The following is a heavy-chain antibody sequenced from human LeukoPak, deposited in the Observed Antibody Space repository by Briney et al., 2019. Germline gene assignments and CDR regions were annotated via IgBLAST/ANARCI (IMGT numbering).Heavy chain of an antibody. CDR1: GYSISSGYY. J-gene: IGHJ2*01. CDR3: ARIDDILTGYWYFDL. CDR2: IYHSGST. D-gene: IGHD3-9*01. V-gene: IGHV4-38-2*02. Sequence: PSETLSLTCTVSGYSISSGYYWGRIRQPPGKGLEWIGSIYHSGSTYYNPSLKSRVTISVDTSKNQFSLKLSSVTAADTAVYYCARIDDILTGYWYFDLWGRGTLVTVSS.